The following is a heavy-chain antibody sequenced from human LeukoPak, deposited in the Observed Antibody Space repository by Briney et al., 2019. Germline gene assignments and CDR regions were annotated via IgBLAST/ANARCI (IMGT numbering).Heavy chain of an antibody. J-gene: IGHJ4*02. V-gene: IGHV3-23*01. CDR2: ISGSGGTT. D-gene: IGHD3-22*01. CDR3: AKDLTYYYDSTGYYFDY. CDR1: GFTFSSYA. Sequence: GGSLRLSCAASGFTFSSYAMSWVRQAPGKGLELVTGISGSGGTTYYADSVKGRFTISRDNSKNTLYLQLNSLRAEDTAIYYCAKDLTYYYDSTGYYFDYWGQGTLVTVSS.